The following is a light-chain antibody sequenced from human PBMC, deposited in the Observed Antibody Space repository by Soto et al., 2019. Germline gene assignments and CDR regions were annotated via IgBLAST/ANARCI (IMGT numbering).Light chain of an antibody. Sequence: QSALTQPASVSGSPGQSITISCTGTSSDVGGYNYVSWYQHHPGKAPRLMIYEVSNRPSGVSNRFSGSKSGNTASLTISGLQAEDEADYYCSSYTTSSTPIYVLGTGTKVTVL. CDR1: SSDVGGYNY. V-gene: IGLV2-14*01. J-gene: IGLJ1*01. CDR2: EVS. CDR3: SSYTTSSTPIYV.